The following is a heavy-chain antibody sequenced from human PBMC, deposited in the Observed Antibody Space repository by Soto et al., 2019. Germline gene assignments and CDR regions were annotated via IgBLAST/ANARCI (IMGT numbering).Heavy chain of an antibody. J-gene: IGHJ6*02. V-gene: IGHV1-2*04. CDR1: GYSFTDYH. CDR2: INPKSGGT. Sequence: ASVKVSCKASGYSFTDYHIHWVRQAPGQGLEWLGRINPKSGGTSTAQKFQGWVTLTTDTSISTASMELTRLTSDDTAIYYCARGDSTDCSNGVCSFFYNHDMDVWGQGTTVTVS. D-gene: IGHD2-8*01. CDR3: ARGDSTDCSNGVCSFFYNHDMDV.